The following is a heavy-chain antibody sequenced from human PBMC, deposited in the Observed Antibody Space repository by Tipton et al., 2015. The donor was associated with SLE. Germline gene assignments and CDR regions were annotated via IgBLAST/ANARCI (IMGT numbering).Heavy chain of an antibody. CDR2: IYYSGST. J-gene: IGHJ4*02. D-gene: IGHD2-8*01. Sequence: TLSLTCTVSGGSISSHYWSWIRQPPGKGLEWIGYIYYSGSTNYNPSLKSRVTISVDTSKNQFSLKLSSVTAADTAVYYCAREGWAADVYYWGQGTLVTVSS. CDR1: GGSISSHY. CDR3: AREGWAADVYY. V-gene: IGHV4-59*11.